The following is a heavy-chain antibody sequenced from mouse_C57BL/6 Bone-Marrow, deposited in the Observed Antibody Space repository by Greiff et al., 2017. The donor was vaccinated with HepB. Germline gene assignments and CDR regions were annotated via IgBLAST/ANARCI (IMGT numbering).Heavy chain of an antibody. V-gene: IGHV7-3*01. J-gene: IGHJ2*01. CDR1: GFTFTDYY. Sequence: DVKLVESGGGLVQPGGSLSLSCAASGFTFTDYYMSWVRQPPGKALEWLGFIRNKANGYTTEYSASVKGRFTISRDNSQSILYLQMNALRAEDSATYYCASLDYYGSSPHFDYWGQGTTLTVSS. D-gene: IGHD1-1*01. CDR2: IRNKANGYTT. CDR3: ASLDYYGSSPHFDY.